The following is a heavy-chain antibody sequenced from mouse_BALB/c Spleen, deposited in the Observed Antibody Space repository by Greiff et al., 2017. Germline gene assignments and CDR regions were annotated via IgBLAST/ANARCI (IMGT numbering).Heavy chain of an antibody. CDR1: GYTFTSYY. CDR3: TRWNYGNSFAY. J-gene: IGHJ3*01. D-gene: IGHD2-1*01. CDR2: INPSNGGT. Sequence: QVQLQQPGAELVKPGASVKLSCKASGYTFTSYYMYWVKQRPGQGLEWIGGINPSNGGTNFNEKFKSKATLTVDKSSSTAYMQLSSLTSEDSAVYYCTRWNYGNSFAYWGQGTLVTVSA. V-gene: IGHV1S81*02.